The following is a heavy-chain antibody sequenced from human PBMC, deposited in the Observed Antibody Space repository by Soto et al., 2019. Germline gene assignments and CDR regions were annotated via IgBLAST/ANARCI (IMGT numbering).Heavy chain of an antibody. V-gene: IGHV1-69*01. D-gene: IGHD4-4*01. CDR1: GGTFSSYA. Sequence: QVQLVQSGAEVKKPGSSVKVSCKASGGTFSSYAISWVRQAPGQGLEWMGVIIPIFGTANYAQKFQGRVTITADESTSTAYMELSSLRSEDTAVYYCAKTLEDYSNYYYGMDVWGQGTTVTVSS. CDR3: AKTLEDYSNYYYGMDV. CDR2: IIPIFGTA. J-gene: IGHJ6*02.